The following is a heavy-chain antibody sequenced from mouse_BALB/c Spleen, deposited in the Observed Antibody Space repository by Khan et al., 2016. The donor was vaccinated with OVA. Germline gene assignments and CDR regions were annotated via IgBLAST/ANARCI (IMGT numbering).Heavy chain of an antibody. Sequence: VQLQQSGPGLVKPSQSLSLSCTATGYSITSDYARNWIRQLPGNKLEWMGFITYNGNTNYNPSFKSRTTITRDTSKNPSFLQLNSVTTEDTATYDCARGYGGDFDYWGQGTTLTVSA. CDR3: ARGYGGDFDY. V-gene: IGHV3-2*02. CDR1: GYSITSDYA. J-gene: IGHJ2*01. CDR2: ITYNGNT. D-gene: IGHD1-1*02.